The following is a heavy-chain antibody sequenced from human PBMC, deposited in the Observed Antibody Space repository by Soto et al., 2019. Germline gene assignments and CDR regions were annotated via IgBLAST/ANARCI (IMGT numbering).Heavy chain of an antibody. CDR3: ARDKQLAGVASYYYYGMDV. CDR2: IYYSGST. CDR1: GGSISSYY. V-gene: IGHV4-59*01. J-gene: IGHJ6*02. D-gene: IGHD6-6*01. Sequence: SETLSLTCTVSGGSISSYYWIWIRQPPGKGLEWIGYIYYSGSTNYNPSLKSRVTISVDTSKNQFSLKLSSVTAADTAVYYCARDKQLAGVASYYYYGMDVWGQGTTVTVSS.